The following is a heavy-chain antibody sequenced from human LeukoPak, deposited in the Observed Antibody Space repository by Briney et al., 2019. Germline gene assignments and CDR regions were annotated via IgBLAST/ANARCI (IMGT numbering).Heavy chain of an antibody. CDR3: TRGARGSASGDYFDY. V-gene: IGHV1-46*01. D-gene: IGHD6-25*01. J-gene: IGHJ4*02. Sequence: ASVKVSCKASAYTFITYYMHWVRQAPGQGLEWMGIINPNGGSTSYAQKFQGRVTMTRDMSTSTVYMELSSLRSEDTAVYYCTRGARGSASGDYFDYWGQGTLVTVSS. CDR2: INPNGGST. CDR1: AYTFITYY.